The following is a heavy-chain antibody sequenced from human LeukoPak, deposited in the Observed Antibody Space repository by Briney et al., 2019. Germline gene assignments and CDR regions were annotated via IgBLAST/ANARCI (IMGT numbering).Heavy chain of an antibody. CDR3: ARDGSYDYGDYVPLDY. CDR1: GFTFSSYS. CDR2: ISSSSSTI. V-gene: IGHV3-48*01. D-gene: IGHD4-17*01. J-gene: IGHJ4*02. Sequence: GGSLRLSCAASGFTFSSYSMNWVRQAPGKGLEWVSYISSSSSTIYYADSVKGRFTISRDNSKNTLYLQMNSLRAEDTAVYYCARDGSYDYGDYVPLDYWGQGTLVTVSS.